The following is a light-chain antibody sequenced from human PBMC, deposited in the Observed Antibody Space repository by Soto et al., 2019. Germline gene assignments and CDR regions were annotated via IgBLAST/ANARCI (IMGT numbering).Light chain of an antibody. Sequence: EIVMTQSPTTLSASLGESATISCRAGQSVSSHLAWYQQKPGQAPRLLIYAASTRATGIPARFTGSGSGTEFTLTISSLQFEDFAVYYCQQYNNWWTFGQGTKVDIK. CDR3: QQYNNWWT. CDR1: QSVSSH. V-gene: IGKV3-15*01. J-gene: IGKJ1*01. CDR2: AAS.